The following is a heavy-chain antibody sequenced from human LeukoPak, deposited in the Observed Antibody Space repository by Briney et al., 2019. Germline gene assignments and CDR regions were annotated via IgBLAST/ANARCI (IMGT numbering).Heavy chain of an antibody. CDR1: GYTFTSYG. V-gene: IGHV1-18*01. J-gene: IGHJ6*03. CDR3: ARANMGYYYMDV. CDR2: ISAYNGNT. Sequence: ASVKVSCKASGYTFTSYGISWVRQAPGQGLEWMGWISAYNGNTNYAPKLQGRVTMTTDTSTSTAYMELRSLRSDDTAVYYCARANMGYYYMDVWGKGTTVTVSS.